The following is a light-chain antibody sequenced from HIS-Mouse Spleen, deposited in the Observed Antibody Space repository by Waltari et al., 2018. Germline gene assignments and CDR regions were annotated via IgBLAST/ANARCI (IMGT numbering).Light chain of an antibody. CDR1: SSDVGSYNL. V-gene: IGLV2-23*01. J-gene: IGLJ3*02. CDR2: EDS. CDR3: CSYAGSSTDWV. Sequence: LTQPASVSGSPGQSITISCTGTSSDVGSYNLVSWYQQHPGKAPKLMIYEDSKRPSGVSNRFSGSKSGNTASLTISGLQAEDEADYYCCSYAGSSTDWVFGGGTKLTVL.